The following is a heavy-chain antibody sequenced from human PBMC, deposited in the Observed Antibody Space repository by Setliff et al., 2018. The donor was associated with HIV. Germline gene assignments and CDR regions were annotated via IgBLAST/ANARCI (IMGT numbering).Heavy chain of an antibody. Sequence: PGESLKISCKGSGYSFTNYWIGWVRQMPGKGLEWMGIIYPGDSDTRYSPSFQGQVTISADKSISTAYLQWSSLKASDTAMYYCARLSGLYYYDSSGYYYXXXFDYWGQGTLVTVSS. CDR3: ARLSGLYYYDSSGYYYXXXFDY. CDR1: GYSFTNYW. CDR2: IYPGDSDT. D-gene: IGHD3-22*01. J-gene: IGHJ4*02. V-gene: IGHV5-51*01.